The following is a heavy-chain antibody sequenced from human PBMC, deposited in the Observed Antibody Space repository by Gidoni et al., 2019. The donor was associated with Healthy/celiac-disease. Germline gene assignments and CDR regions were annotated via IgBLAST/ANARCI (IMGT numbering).Heavy chain of an antibody. J-gene: IGHJ6*02. CDR1: GGSISSGRYY. D-gene: IGHD3-9*01. Sequence: QVQLQESGPGLVKPSQTLSLTCTVSGGSISSGRYYWSWIRQPAGKGLAWIGRIYPMGSTNYNPSLKSRVTISVDTSKNQFSLKLSSVTAADTAVYYCARAGPQFDWLSLPLGYYGMDVWGQGTTVTVSS. V-gene: IGHV4-61*02. CDR3: ARAGPQFDWLSLPLGYYGMDV. CDR2: IYPMGST.